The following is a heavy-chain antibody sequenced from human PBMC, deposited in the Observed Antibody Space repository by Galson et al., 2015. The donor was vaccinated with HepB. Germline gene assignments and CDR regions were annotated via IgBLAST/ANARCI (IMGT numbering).Heavy chain of an antibody. V-gene: IGHV5-51*01. CDR1: GYSFTSYW. J-gene: IGHJ4*02. CDR2: IYPGDSDT. Sequence: QSGAEVTKPGESLKISCKGSGYSFTSYWIGWVRQMPGKGLEWMGIIYPGDSDTRYSPSFQGQVTISADKSISTAYLQWSSLKASDTAMYYCARLDTAMDIPVYFDYWGQGTLVTVSS. D-gene: IGHD5-18*01. CDR3: ARLDTAMDIPVYFDY.